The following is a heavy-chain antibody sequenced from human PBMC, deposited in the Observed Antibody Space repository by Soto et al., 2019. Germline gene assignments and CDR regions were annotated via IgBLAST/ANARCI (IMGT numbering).Heavy chain of an antibody. D-gene: IGHD5-12*01. J-gene: IGHJ4*02. V-gene: IGHV4-38-2*01. CDR3: ARAGGYDSCDY. CDR1: GYSISSGYY. CDR2: IYHSGST. Sequence: PSETLSLTCAVSGYSISSGYYWGWIRQPPGKGLEWIGSIYHSGSTYYNPSLKSRVTISVDTSKNQFSLKLSSVTAADTAVYYCARAGGYDSCDYWGQGTLVTVS.